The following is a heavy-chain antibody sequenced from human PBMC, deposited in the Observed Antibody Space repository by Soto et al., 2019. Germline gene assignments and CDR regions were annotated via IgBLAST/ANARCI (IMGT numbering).Heavy chain of an antibody. Sequence: QVQLVESGGGVVQPGRSLRLSCAASGFTFSSYGMHWVRQAPGKGLEWVAVISYDGSNKYYADSVKGRFTISRDNSKNTLYLPMNRLRAEDKAVYYCEQDTAVQYWGRGTLVTVSS. V-gene: IGHV3-30*18. CDR2: ISYDGSNK. J-gene: IGHJ4*02. CDR3: EQDTAVQY. CDR1: GFTFSSYG. D-gene: IGHD6-19*01.